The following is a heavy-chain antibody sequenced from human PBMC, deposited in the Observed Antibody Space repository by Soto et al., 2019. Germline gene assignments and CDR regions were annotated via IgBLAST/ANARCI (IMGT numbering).Heavy chain of an antibody. CDR1: GGTFSSYA. CDR2: IIPIFGTA. CDR3: ARGGDYGGPRGYYYGMDV. J-gene: IGHJ6*02. V-gene: IGHV1-69*13. D-gene: IGHD4-17*01. Sequence: ASVKVSCKASGGTFSSYAISWVRQAPGQGLEWMGGIIPIFGTANYAQKFQGRVTITADESTSTAYMELSSLRSEDTAVYYCARGGDYGGPRGYYYGMDVWGQGTTVTV.